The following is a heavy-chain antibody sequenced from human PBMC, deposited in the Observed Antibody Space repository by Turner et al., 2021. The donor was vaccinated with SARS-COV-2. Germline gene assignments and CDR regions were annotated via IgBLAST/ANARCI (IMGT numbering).Heavy chain of an antibody. CDR2: IYYSVST. V-gene: IGHV4-39*01. CDR1: GGSISSSNYY. Sequence: QLQLQESGPGLVKPSETLSLTCTVSGGSISSSNYYWGWIRQPPGKGLEWIVSIYYSVSTYYNPSLKSRVTISVDTSKNQFSLKLSSVTAADTAVYYCARLLNPGSYYYYYYGMDVWGQGTTVTVSS. J-gene: IGHJ6*02. CDR3: ARLLNPGSYYYYYYGMDV. D-gene: IGHD3-10*01.